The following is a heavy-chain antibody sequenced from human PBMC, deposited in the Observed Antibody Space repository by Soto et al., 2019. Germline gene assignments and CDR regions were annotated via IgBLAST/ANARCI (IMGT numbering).Heavy chain of an antibody. CDR1: GGSIINYY. CDR3: ARAYDILTPIDY. D-gene: IGHD3-9*01. Sequence: SETLSLTCTVSGGSIINYYWSWIRQPPGKGLEWIGYIYYSGSTYYNPSLKSRVTISVDTSKNQFSLKLSSVTAADTAVYYCARAYDILTPIDYWGQGTLVTVSS. CDR2: IYYSGST. V-gene: IGHV4-30-4*08. J-gene: IGHJ4*02.